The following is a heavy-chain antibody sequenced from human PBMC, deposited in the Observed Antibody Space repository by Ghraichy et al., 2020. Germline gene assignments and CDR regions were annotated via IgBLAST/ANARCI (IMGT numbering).Heavy chain of an antibody. CDR2: ISGSGGST. Sequence: LSLTCAASGFTFSSYAMSWVRQAPGKGLEWVSAISGSGGSTYYADSVKGRFTISRDNSKNTLYLQMNSLRAEDTAVYYCAKKAIVVVPAATPNWFDPWGQGTLVTVSS. CDR3: AKKAIVVVPAATPNWFDP. V-gene: IGHV3-23*01. D-gene: IGHD2-2*01. J-gene: IGHJ5*02. CDR1: GFTFSSYA.